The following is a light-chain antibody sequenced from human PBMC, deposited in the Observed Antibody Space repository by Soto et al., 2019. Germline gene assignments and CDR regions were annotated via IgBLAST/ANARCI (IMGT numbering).Light chain of an antibody. CDR3: QTYDTSLSAYV. J-gene: IGLJ1*01. CDR2: GNN. V-gene: IGLV1-40*01. CDR1: SSNFGSGYD. Sequence: QSALAQPPSVSGAPGQRVTISCTGSSSNFGSGYDVQWYQQLPGRAPKFLISGNNDRPSGLPDRFSASKSGTSASLAITGLQAEDEADYYCQTYDTSLSAYVFGTGTKLTVL.